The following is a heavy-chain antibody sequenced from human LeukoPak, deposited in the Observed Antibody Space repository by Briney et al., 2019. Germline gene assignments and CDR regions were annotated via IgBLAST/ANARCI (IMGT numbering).Heavy chain of an antibody. J-gene: IGHJ4*02. D-gene: IGHD1-26*01. CDR3: AREVEGATVMDY. CDR2: IRYDGSNK. CDR1: GFTFSTYG. Sequence: GGSLRLSCAASGFTFSTYGMHWVRQAPGKGLEWVAFIRYDGSNKYYADSVKGRFTISRDNSKNTLYLQMNSLRAEDTAVYYCAREVEGATVMDYWGQGTLVTVSS. V-gene: IGHV3-30*02.